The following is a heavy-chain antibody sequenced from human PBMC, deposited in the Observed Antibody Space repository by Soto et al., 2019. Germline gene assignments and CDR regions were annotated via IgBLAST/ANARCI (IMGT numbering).Heavy chain of an antibody. CDR1: GFIFNSYS. D-gene: IGHD1-26*01. Sequence: VQLVESGGGLVQPGGSLRLSCVASGFIFNSYSMNWVRQAPGKGLEWISYINSGSTSVFYADSVKGRFSISRDNAKNALYLQMNGLRAEDTAVYYCASSASPDAYWGQGTLVTVSS. J-gene: IGHJ4*02. V-gene: IGHV3-48*01. CDR3: ASSASPDAY. CDR2: INSGSTSV.